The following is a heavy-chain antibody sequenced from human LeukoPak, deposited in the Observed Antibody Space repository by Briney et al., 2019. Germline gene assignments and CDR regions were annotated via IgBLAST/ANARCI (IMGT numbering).Heavy chain of an antibody. CDR2: ISSSGSTI. CDR3: ARGLASWIQLWSASDY. J-gene: IGHJ4*02. D-gene: IGHD5-18*01. Sequence: GSLTLSCVASGFTFSDYYMSWIRHAPGKGLGWVSYISSSGSTIYYAESVKGRFTISRDNAKNSLYLQMNSLRAEDTAVYYCARGLASWIQLWSASDYWGQGTLVTVSS. CDR1: GFTFSDYY. V-gene: IGHV3-11*01.